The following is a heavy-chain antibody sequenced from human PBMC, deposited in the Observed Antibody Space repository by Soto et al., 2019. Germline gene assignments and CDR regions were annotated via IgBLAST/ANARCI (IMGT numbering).Heavy chain of an antibody. CDR1: GFNFSSYG. J-gene: IGHJ6*02. Sequence: GGSLRLSCAASGFNFSSYGMHWVRQAPGKGLEWFAVICYDGSNKYYADSVKGRFTISRDNSKNTLYLQMNSLRAEDTAVYYCARHSVYCSSIDCPRRGDYYYYGMDVWGQGTPVTVSS. CDR3: ARHSVYCSSIDCPRRGDYYYYGMDV. V-gene: IGHV3-33*01. D-gene: IGHD2-2*01. CDR2: ICYDGSNK.